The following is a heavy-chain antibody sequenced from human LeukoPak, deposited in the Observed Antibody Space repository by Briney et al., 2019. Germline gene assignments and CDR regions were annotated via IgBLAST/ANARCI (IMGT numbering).Heavy chain of an antibody. V-gene: IGHV4-59*01. Sequence: PSETLSLTCTVSGGSISSYYWSWIRQPPGKGLEWIGYIYYSGSTNHNPSLKSRVTISVDTSKNQFSLKLSSVTAADTAVYYCASGGARIAARPRQNWFDPWGQGTLVTVSS. CDR1: GGSISSYY. D-gene: IGHD6-6*01. CDR2: IYYSGST. J-gene: IGHJ5*02. CDR3: ASGGARIAARPRQNWFDP.